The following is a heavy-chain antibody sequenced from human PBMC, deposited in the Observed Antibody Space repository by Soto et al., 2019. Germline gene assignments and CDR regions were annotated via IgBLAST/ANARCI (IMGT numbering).Heavy chain of an antibody. CDR3: ASLAARTGRTYYYYYGMDV. CDR1: GGSTSIISNY. J-gene: IGHJ6*02. D-gene: IGHD6-6*01. CDR2: IYYSGST. Sequence: SETLSPTSTVPGGSTSIISNYWGWIRHPPGKGLEWIGSIYYSGSTYYNPSLKSRVTISVDTSKNQFSLKLSSVTAADTAVYYCASLAARTGRTYYYYYGMDVWGQGTTVTVSS. V-gene: IGHV4-39*01.